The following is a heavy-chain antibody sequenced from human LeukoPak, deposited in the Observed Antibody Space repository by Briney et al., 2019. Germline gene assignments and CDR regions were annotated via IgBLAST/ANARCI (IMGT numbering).Heavy chain of an antibody. D-gene: IGHD1-26*01. CDR3: ARDEQGGYFDY. CDR1: GYTFTGYY. V-gene: IGHV1-2*06. Sequence: ASVKVSCKASGYTFTGYYMHWVRQAPGQALEWMGRINPNSGGTNYAQKFQGRVTMTRDTSTSTAYMELSRLRSDDTAVYYCARDEQGGYFDYWGQGTLVTVSS. CDR2: INPNSGGT. J-gene: IGHJ4*02.